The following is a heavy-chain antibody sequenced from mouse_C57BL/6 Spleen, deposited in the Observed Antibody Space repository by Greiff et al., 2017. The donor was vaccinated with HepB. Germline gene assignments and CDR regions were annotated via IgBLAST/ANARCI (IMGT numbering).Heavy chain of an antibody. J-gene: IGHJ4*01. D-gene: IGHD2-4*01. CDR3: ARKGYDSPYYYAMDY. V-gene: IGHV1-82*01. CDR1: GYAFSSSW. CDR2: IYPGDGDT. Sequence: QLQQSGPELVKPGASVKISCKASGYAFSSSWMNWVKQRPGKGLEWIGRIYPGDGDTNYNGKFKGKATLTADKSSSTAYMQLSSLTSEDSAVYFCARKGYDSPYYYAMDYWGQGTSVTVSS.